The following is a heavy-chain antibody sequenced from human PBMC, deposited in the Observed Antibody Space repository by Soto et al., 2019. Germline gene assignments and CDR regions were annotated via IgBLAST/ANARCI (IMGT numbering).Heavy chain of an antibody. J-gene: IGHJ4*02. CDR2: IWYDGSNK. CDR3: AREGGATTYYFDY. V-gene: IGHV3-33*01. D-gene: IGHD1-26*01. Sequence: VAVIWYDGSNKYYADSVKGRFTISRDNSKNTLYLQMNSLRAEDTAVYYCAREGGATTYYFDYWGQGTLVTVSS.